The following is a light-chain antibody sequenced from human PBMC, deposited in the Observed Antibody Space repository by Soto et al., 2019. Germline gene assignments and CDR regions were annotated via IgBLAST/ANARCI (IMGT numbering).Light chain of an antibody. CDR2: GAS. V-gene: IGKV3-15*01. J-gene: IGKJ4*01. CDR3: QQYNKWLS. CDR1: QSVSSN. Sequence: EIVMTQSPATLSVSPGERATLSCRASQSVSSNLAWYQQKPGQAPRLLIYGASTRATGIPARFSASGSGTEFTLSIRRLKSEDFAVYYCQQYNKWLSFGGGTKVENK.